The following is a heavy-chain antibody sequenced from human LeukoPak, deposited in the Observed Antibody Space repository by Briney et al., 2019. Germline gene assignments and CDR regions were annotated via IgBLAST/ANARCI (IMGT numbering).Heavy chain of an antibody. CDR2: INHSGST. Sequence: SETLSFTCAVYGGSFSGYYWSWIRQPPGKGLEWIGEINHSGSTNYNPSLKSRVTISVDTSKNQFSLKLSSVTAADTAVYYCARGALYYDILTGYYTQYYYYGMDVWGQGTTVTVSS. CDR1: GGSFSGYY. J-gene: IGHJ6*02. D-gene: IGHD3-9*01. CDR3: ARGALYYDILTGYYTQYYYYGMDV. V-gene: IGHV4-34*01.